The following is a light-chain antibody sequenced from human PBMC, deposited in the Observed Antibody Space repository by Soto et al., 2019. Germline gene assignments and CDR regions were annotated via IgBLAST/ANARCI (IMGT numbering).Light chain of an antibody. CDR3: QQYDKLPPT. Sequence: IVLTQSPGTQSVSPWARTTLSCRASQSVSTMLAWYQQKPGQAPRLPIYGASAWATGIPVRFSGSGSGTKFTLTIGSLQSEDFAVYYCQQYDKLPPTFGQGTKVDI. CDR1: QSVSTM. CDR2: GAS. V-gene: IGKV3-15*01. J-gene: IGKJ1*01.